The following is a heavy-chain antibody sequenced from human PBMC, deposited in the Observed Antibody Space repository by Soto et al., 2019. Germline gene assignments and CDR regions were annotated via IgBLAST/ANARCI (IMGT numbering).Heavy chain of an antibody. CDR2: INNNGGI. Sequence: PSLTMPLPCSVSGGTIGNGDYYRSLTQQTPGKGLEWSGYINNNGGISYNPSLRSRLTISISIDTSTKQVSLRLSSVTAADTAVYYCVRQGLGPLHGLVEVWGHGTTDTVSS. CDR3: VRQGLGPLHGLVEV. CDR1: GGTIGNGDYY. J-gene: IGHJ6*02. D-gene: IGHD1-26*01. V-gene: IGHV4-61*08.